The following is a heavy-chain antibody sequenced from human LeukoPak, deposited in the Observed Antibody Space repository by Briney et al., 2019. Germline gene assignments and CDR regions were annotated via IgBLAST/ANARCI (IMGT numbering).Heavy chain of an antibody. CDR1: GFTFSSYS. Sequence: GGSLRLSCAASGFTFSSYSMNWVRQAPGKGLEWVSSISSSSSYIYYADSVKGRFTISRDNAKNSLYLQMNSLRAEDTAVYYCARGNYDFWSGWEAFDIWGQGTMVTVSS. D-gene: IGHD3-3*01. CDR3: ARGNYDFWSGWEAFDI. J-gene: IGHJ3*02. CDR2: ISSSSSYI. V-gene: IGHV3-21*01.